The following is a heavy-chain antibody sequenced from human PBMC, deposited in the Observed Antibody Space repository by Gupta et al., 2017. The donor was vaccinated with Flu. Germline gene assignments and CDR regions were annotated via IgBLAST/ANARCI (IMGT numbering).Heavy chain of an antibody. CDR2: IIPILGIA. CDR3: ARGPWDGYNYDY. J-gene: IGHJ4*02. D-gene: IGHD5-12*01. CDR1: GGTFSSYT. Sequence: QVQLVQSGAEVKKPGSSVKVSCKASGGTFSSYTISWVRQAPGQGLEWMGRIIPILGIANYAQKFQGRVTITADKSTSTAYMELSSLRSEDTAVYYCARGPWDGYNYDYWGQGTLVTGSS. V-gene: IGHV1-69*02.